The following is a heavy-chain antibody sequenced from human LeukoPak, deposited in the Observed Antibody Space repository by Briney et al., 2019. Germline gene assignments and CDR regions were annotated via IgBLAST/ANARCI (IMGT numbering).Heavy chain of an antibody. V-gene: IGHV3-74*01. CDR2: IESDGTTT. Sequence: GGSLRLPCAASGFTFSRYWMHWVRQAPGKGLVWVSRIESDGTTTTYADSVKGRFTISRDNAKNTLYLQMNSLRAEDTAVYYCTRGQSSGYSSGDYWGQGTLVTVSS. CDR3: TRGQSSGYSSGDY. J-gene: IGHJ4*02. CDR1: GFTFSRYW. D-gene: IGHD3-22*01.